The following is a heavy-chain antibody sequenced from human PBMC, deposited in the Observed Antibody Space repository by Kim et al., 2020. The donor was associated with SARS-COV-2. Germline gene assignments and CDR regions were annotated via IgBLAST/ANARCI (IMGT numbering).Heavy chain of an antibody. V-gene: IGHV3-53*01. Sequence: GGSLRLSCAASGFTVSSNYMSWVRQAPGKGLEWVSVICSGGSTYYADSVKGRFTISRDNSKNTLYLQMNSLRAEDTAVYYCAAGGFTMVRGVGTFDYWGQGTLVTVSS. D-gene: IGHD3-10*01. CDR1: GFTVSSNY. CDR3: AAGGFTMVRGVGTFDY. CDR2: ICSGGST. J-gene: IGHJ4*02.